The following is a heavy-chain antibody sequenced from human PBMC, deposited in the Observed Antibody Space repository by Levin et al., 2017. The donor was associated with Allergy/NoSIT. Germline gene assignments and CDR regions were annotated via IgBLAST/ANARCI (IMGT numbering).Heavy chain of an antibody. V-gene: IGHV4-30-4*01. CDR3: ARDQVGINWIDS. D-gene: IGHD2-21*01. CDR1: GGSIRSGDYY. Sequence: SQTLSLTCTVSGGSIRSGDYYWSWIRQPPGKGLEWIGYIDYTGSTHYNPSLRTRVLMSVQSSKNQFSLKMSSVTAADTAVYYCARDQVGINWIDSWGQGTLVTVSS. J-gene: IGHJ5*01. CDR2: IDYTGST.